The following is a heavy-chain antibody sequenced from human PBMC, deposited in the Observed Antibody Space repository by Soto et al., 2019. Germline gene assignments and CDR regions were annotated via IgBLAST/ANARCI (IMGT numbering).Heavy chain of an antibody. V-gene: IGHV4-61*01. CDR3: ARGIEGWYQGRYYYGMDV. CDR2: IYYSGST. J-gene: IGHJ6*02. Sequence: QVQLQESGPGLVKPSETLSLTCTVSGGSVSSGSYYWSWIRQPPGKGLEWIGYIYYSGSTNYNPSLKGRGTRSVDTSKNQFSLKLSSVTAADTAVYYCARGIEGWYQGRYYYGMDVWGQGTTVTVSS. CDR1: GGSVSSGSYY. D-gene: IGHD6-19*01.